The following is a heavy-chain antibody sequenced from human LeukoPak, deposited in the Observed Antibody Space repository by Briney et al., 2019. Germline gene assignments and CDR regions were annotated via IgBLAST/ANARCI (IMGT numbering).Heavy chain of an antibody. D-gene: IGHD3-10*01. CDR1: EFTFSSYG. CDR2: IWYDGSNK. V-gene: IGHV3-33*08. Sequence: PGGSLRLSCVASEFTFSSYGMHWVRQAPGKGLEWVALIWYDGSNKYYADSVKGRFTISRDNSKDTLYLQMNSLRAEDTAVYYCARDYGSGIDCWGQGTLVTVSS. J-gene: IGHJ4*02. CDR3: ARDYGSGIDC.